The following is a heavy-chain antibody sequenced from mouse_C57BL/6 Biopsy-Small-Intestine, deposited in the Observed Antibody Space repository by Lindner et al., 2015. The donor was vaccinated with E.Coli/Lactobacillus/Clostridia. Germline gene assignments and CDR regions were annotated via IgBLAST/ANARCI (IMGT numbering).Heavy chain of an antibody. Sequence: VQLQESGAELVKPGASVKISCKASGYAFSSYWMNWVKQRPGKGLEWIGQIYPGDGDTNYNGKFKGKATLTADKSSSTAYMQLSSLTSEDSAVYFCARGGYYGNYAYAMDYWGQGTSVTVSS. D-gene: IGHD2-1*01. J-gene: IGHJ4*01. V-gene: IGHV1-80*01. CDR2: IYPGDGDT. CDR1: GYAFSSYW. CDR3: ARGGYYGNYAYAMDY.